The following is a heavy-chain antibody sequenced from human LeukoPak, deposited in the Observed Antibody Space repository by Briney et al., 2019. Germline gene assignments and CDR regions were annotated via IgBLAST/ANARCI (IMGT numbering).Heavy chain of an antibody. J-gene: IGHJ6*03. CDR1: GGSISSYY. D-gene: IGHD6-13*01. Sequence: SETLSLTCTVSGGSISSYYWSWIRHPAGKGLESIGRLYTSGSTNYNPSLKSRVTMSVDTSKNQSSLKLISVLDAETAVFNCESAARYSCSRSSCMYVCGKGTTVTVSS. CDR3: ESAARYSCSRSSCMYV. V-gene: IGHV4-4*07. CDR2: LYTSGST.